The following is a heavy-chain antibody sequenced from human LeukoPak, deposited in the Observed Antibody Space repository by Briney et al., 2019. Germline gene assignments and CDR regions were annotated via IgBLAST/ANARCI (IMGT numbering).Heavy chain of an antibody. CDR3: AREDSSGWSFDY. J-gene: IGHJ4*02. Sequence: ASVKVSCKASGFTFTSSAVQWVRQARGQRLEWIGWIVVGSGNANYAQKFQGRVTITADKSTSTAYMELSSLRSEDTAVYYCAREDSSGWSFDYWGQGTLVTVSS. V-gene: IGHV1-58*01. CDR2: IVVGSGNA. D-gene: IGHD6-19*01. CDR1: GFTFTSSA.